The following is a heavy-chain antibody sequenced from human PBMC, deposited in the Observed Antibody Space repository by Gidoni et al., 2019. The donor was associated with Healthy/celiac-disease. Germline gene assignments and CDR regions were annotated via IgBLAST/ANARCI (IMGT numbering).Heavy chain of an antibody. J-gene: IGHJ6*02. Sequence: QLQLQESGPGLVKPSETLSLTCTVSGGSISSSSYYWGWIRQPPGKGLEWIGSIYYSGSTYYNPPLKSRVTISVDTSKNQFSLKLSSVTAADTAVYYCARLNKDYYYGMDVWGQGTTVTVSS. CDR3: ARLNKDYYYGMDV. V-gene: IGHV4-39*01. CDR2: IYYSGST. CDR1: GGSISSSSYY.